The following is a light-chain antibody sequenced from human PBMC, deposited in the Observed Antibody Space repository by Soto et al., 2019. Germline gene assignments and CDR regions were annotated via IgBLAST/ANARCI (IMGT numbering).Light chain of an antibody. CDR2: GAS. CDR3: QKYDHPTPFT. Sequence: DLQMTQSPSSLSASVGDRVTITCQASQDIRKYLSWYQQKPGRAPKLLIYGASNLETGVPSRFSGSGYVTDFTCTISSLQPKDNATSYCQKYDHPTPFTFGAVTKVAI. J-gene: IGKJ3*01. V-gene: IGKV1-33*01. CDR1: QDIRKY.